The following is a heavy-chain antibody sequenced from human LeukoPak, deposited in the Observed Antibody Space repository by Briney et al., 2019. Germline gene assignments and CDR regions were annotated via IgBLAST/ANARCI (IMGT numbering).Heavy chain of an antibody. D-gene: IGHD3-9*01. Sequence: SETLSLTCTVSDDSISDYYRGWIRQPPGKGLEWIGYFHNSGTSTYNPSLKSRVTISADTSKNQFSLKLNSLTTADTAVYYCAKDRYEKGNVARNSIDYWGQGTLVTVSS. CDR3: AKDRYEKGNVARNSIDY. V-gene: IGHV4-59*01. CDR2: FHNSGTS. J-gene: IGHJ4*02. CDR1: DDSISDYY.